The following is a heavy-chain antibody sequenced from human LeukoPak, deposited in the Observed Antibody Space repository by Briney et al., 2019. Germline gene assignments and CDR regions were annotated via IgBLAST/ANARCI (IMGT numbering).Heavy chain of an antibody. CDR3: AKDMNSWRDGSGLGDYFDY. D-gene: IGHD6-19*01. J-gene: IGHJ4*02. CDR1: GLSVGSSY. CDR2: IYTDGST. Sequence: GGSLRLSCAASGLSVGSSYMSWVRQAPGKGLEWVSVIYTDGSTDYADSVEGRFTVSRDNSKNTLYLQMNSLRADDTAVYYCAKDMNSWRDGSGLGDYFDYWGQGTLVTVSS. V-gene: IGHV3-53*01.